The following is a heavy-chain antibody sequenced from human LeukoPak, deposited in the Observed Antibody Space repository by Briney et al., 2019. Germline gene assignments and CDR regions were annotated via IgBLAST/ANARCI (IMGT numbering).Heavy chain of an antibody. CDR2: ISWSSSSI. J-gene: IGHJ4*02. D-gene: IGHD6-13*01. V-gene: IGHV3-9*01. CDR1: GFTFDDYV. CDR3: AKAYSSSWYGSGRFDY. Sequence: GGSLRLSCAASGFTFDDYVMHWVRQAPGKGLEWVSGISWSSSSIGYADSVRGRFTISRDNAKNSLYLQMNSLRAEDTALYYCAKAYSSSWYGSGRFDYWGQGTLVTVSS.